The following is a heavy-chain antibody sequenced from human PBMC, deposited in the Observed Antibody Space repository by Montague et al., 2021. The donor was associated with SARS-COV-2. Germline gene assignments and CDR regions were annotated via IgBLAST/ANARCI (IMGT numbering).Heavy chain of an antibody. CDR1: GGSFKNYY. Sequence: SETLSLTCTVSGGSFKNYYWSWIRQPPGKGLEWIGYVHHDGCSGSANYNPSVWSRVTISVDTSKKEFSLHLSSVTPADTAVYFCARVFDNSGYALDYWGQGTQVTVSS. J-gene: IGHJ4*02. D-gene: IGHD5-12*01. CDR3: ARVFDNSGYALDY. CDR2: VHHDGCSGSA. V-gene: IGHV4-59*01.